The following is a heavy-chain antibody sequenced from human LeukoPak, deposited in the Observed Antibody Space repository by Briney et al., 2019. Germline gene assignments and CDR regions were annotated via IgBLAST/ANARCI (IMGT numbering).Heavy chain of an antibody. V-gene: IGHV4-31*03. CDR1: GGSISSGVYY. Sequence: SETLSLTCTVSGGSISSGVYYWSWIRQHPGKGLEWIGYIYYSGSTYYNPSLKSRVTISVDTSKDQFSLKLSSVTAADTAVYYCARLHYYDSRTYFDYWGQGTLVTVSS. CDR3: ARLHYYDSRTYFDY. CDR2: IYYSGST. J-gene: IGHJ4*02. D-gene: IGHD3-22*01.